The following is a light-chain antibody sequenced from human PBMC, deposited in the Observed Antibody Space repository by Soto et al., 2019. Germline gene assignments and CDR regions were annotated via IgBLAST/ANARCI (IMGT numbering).Light chain of an antibody. V-gene: IGLV2-14*01. CDR3: TSYIRSSTLDYV. CDR2: EVS. Sequence: QSARTQPASVSGSPGQSITISCTGTSSDVGGYNYVSWYQQYPGKAPKLMIYEVSNRPSGVSNRFSGSKSGNTASLTISGLQAEDEADYYCTSYIRSSTLDYVFGTGTKVTVL. J-gene: IGLJ1*01. CDR1: SSDVGGYNY.